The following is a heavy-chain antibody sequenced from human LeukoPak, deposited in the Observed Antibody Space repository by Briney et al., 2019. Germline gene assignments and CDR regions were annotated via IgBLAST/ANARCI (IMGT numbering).Heavy chain of an antibody. V-gene: IGHV3-23*01. J-gene: IGHJ4*02. D-gene: IGHD1-26*01. CDR1: GFTFSNYG. CDR3: AKNQVGGSTFDY. CDR2: IRNSGSST. Sequence: PGGSLRLSCAASGFTFSNYGMSWVRQAPGKGLEWVSTIRNSGSSTYFADSVKGRFAISRDDSKNTLFLQMNSLRAEDTAIYYCAKNQVGGSTFDYWGQGTLVTVSS.